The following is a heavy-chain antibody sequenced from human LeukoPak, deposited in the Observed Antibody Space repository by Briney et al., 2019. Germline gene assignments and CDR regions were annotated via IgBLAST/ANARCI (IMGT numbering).Heavy chain of an antibody. D-gene: IGHD2-15*01. CDR2: IYYSGTT. Sequence: KPSETLSLTCTVSGGSISSSTSYWGWIRQPPGKGLEWIGNIYYSGTTYYNPSLKSRVTISVDTSKNQFSLKLSSVTAADTAVYYCARILGYCSGGSCYPGYYYYYMDVWGKGTTVTVSS. V-gene: IGHV4-39*07. CDR3: ARILGYCSGGSCYPGYYYYYMDV. CDR1: GGSISSSTSY. J-gene: IGHJ6*03.